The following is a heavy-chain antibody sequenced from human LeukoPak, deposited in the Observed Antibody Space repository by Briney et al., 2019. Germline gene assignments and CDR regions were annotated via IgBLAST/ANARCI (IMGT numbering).Heavy chain of an antibody. CDR1: GGSISGSSSY. Sequence: PSETLSLTCTVSGGSISGSSSYWGWLRQSPGTGLEWIGSIYYSDSGQMFYNPSLKGQVTMSADTSKNPFSLRVTSVTAADTAMYYCARRPPALGAFDIWGQGAMVSVSS. CDR3: ARRPPALGAFDI. V-gene: IGHV4-39*01. CDR2: IYYSDSGQM. J-gene: IGHJ3*02.